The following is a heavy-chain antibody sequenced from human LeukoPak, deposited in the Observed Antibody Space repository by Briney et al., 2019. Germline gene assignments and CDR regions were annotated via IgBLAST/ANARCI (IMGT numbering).Heavy chain of an antibody. CDR2: IYHSGST. CDR3: ARVGSGWYSYYFDY. CDR1: GYSISSGYY. D-gene: IGHD6-19*01. J-gene: IGHJ4*01. Sequence: PSETLSLTCAVSGYSISSGYYWGWIRQPPGKGLEWIGSIYHSGSTYYNPSLKSRVTISVDTSKNQFSLKLSSVTAADTAVYYCARVGSGWYSYYFDYWGQEPWSPSPQ. V-gene: IGHV4-38-2*01.